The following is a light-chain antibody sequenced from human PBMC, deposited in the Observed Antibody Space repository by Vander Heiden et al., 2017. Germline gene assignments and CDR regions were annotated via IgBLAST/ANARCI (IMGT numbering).Light chain of an antibody. J-gene: IGLJ2*01. Sequence: QSVLPQPPSASGTPRQRGTISCSGSTSNIGSNNVYWYQQHPGTAPKLLIYRNNQRPSGVPDRFSGSKSGTSASLVISGLRSEDEADYYCAAGDDSLRGVFGGGTKLTVL. CDR1: TSNIGSNN. CDR2: RNN. CDR3: AAGDDSLRGV. V-gene: IGLV1-47*01.